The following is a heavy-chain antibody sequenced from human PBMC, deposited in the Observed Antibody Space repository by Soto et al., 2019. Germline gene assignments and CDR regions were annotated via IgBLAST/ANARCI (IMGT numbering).Heavy chain of an antibody. Sequence: GVSLRLSCAASVFTFSSYAISWVRQAPGKGLEWVSAISGSGDDTYYADSVKGRFTISRDNSKNTLYLQMNSLRAEDTAVYYCAKEDNNGLIWIDYWGQGTLVTVSS. D-gene: IGHD2-21*01. V-gene: IGHV3-23*01. J-gene: IGHJ4*02. CDR3: AKEDNNGLIWIDY. CDR1: VFTFSSYA. CDR2: ISGSGDDT.